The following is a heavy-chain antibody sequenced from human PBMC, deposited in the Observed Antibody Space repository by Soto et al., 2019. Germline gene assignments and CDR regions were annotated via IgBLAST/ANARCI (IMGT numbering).Heavy chain of an antibody. CDR2: IYYRGST. J-gene: IGHJ6*02. V-gene: IGHV4-59*07. CDR1: GGSISGYY. Sequence: QVQLQESGPGLVKPSDTLSLTCTVSGGSISGYYWSWIRQSPGKGLEYIGYIYYRGSTNYNPSLKSRVTMSVDTSRNPFSLKVNSVTAADTAVYYCARQQLLPVYYALDVWGQGTTVTVSS. CDR3: ARQQLLPVYYALDV. D-gene: IGHD6-13*01.